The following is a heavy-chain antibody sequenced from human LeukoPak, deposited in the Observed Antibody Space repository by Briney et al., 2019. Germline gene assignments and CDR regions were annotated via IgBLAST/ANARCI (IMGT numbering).Heavy chain of an antibody. V-gene: IGHV4-59*01. D-gene: IGHD3-10*01. CDR2: IYYSGST. CDR3: ARMASSYGSGSSTFDI. J-gene: IGHJ3*02. CDR1: GGSISSYY. Sequence: SETLSLTCTVSGGSISSYYWSWIRQPLGKGLEWIGYIYYSGSTNYNPSLKSRVTISVDTSKNQFSLKLSSVTAADTAVYYCARMASSYGSGSSTFDIWGQGTVVTVSS.